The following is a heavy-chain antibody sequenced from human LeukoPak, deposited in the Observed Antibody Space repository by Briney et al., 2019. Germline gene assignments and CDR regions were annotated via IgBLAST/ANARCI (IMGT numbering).Heavy chain of an antibody. V-gene: IGHV4-39*07. CDR1: GGSISSSSYY. Sequence: SETLSLTCTVSGGSISSSSYYWGWVRQPPGKGLEWIGSIYYSGSTYYNPSLKSRVTISVDTSKNQFSLKLSSVTAADTAVYYCARDKGYSYGYGYWGQGTLVTVSS. CDR2: IYYSGST. D-gene: IGHD5-18*01. J-gene: IGHJ4*02. CDR3: ARDKGYSYGYGY.